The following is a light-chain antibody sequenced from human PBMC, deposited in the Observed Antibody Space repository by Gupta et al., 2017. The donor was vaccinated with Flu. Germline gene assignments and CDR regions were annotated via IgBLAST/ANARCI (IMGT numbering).Light chain of an antibody. V-gene: IGKV3-11*01. CDR3: QQRSLWPLT. J-gene: IGKJ4*01. CDR1: QSVSSY. CDR2: DAS. Sequence: PGTLWLSPGERATRACRARQSVSSYVAWYQQKPGQAPRLFIYDASNRATGIPARFSGSGSGADFTLTISSREPEDLAVYYCQQRSLWPLTFGGGTKVEIK.